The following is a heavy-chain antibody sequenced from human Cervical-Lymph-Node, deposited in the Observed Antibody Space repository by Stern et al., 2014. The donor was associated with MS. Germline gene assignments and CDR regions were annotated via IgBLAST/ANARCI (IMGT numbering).Heavy chain of an antibody. CDR2: INPVSGGT. Sequence: QVQLVQSGAEVKKPGASVKVSCKASGYTFTDYYLHWVRQAPGQGLEWMGWINPVSGGTNSAQKFQGRVTMTRDTAISTAYMELSRLTSDDTAVYYCARTKTVTTYYGMDVWGQGTTVTVSS. V-gene: IGHV1-2*02. J-gene: IGHJ6*02. CDR3: ARTKTVTTYYGMDV. CDR1: GYTFTDYY. D-gene: IGHD4-17*01.